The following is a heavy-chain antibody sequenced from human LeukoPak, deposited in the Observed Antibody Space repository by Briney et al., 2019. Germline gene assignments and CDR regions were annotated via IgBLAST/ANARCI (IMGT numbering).Heavy chain of an antibody. CDR1: GYTFTSYY. CDR3: ATVLTVRGVITPLDL. Sequence: ASVKVSCKASGYTFTSYYMHWVRQAPGQGLEWMGIINPSGGSTSYAQKFQGRVTMTRDTSTSTVYMELSSLRSEDTAVYYCATVLTVRGVITPLDLWGRGTLVTVSS. V-gene: IGHV1-46*01. D-gene: IGHD3-10*01. J-gene: IGHJ2*01. CDR2: INPSGGST.